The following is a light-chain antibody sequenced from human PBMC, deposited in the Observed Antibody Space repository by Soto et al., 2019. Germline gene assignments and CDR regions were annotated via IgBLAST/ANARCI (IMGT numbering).Light chain of an antibody. J-gene: IGKJ4*01. CDR2: AAT. CDR1: QGVSTW. V-gene: IGKV1D-16*01. Sequence: DIHLTQSPSSLTASVRDTVTITCRASQGVSTWLAWYQQKPERPPRSLIYAATTLQSGVPSRFNGSGSGTEFTLTISSLQPEDLATYYCQQYNSYPLSFGGGTKVEIK. CDR3: QQYNSYPLS.